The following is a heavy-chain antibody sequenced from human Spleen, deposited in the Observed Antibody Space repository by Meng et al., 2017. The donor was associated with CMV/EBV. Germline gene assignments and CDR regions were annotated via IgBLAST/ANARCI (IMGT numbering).Heavy chain of an antibody. Sequence: KPSGYTFPSYYIYWVRQAPGQGLEWMGIINPSGGSSSYAQKFQGRVTVTRDTSTSTVYMELSSLRSQDTAVYYCARQKDVYTTAAPYWGQGTLVTVSS. J-gene: IGHJ4*02. CDR1: GYTFPSYY. V-gene: IGHV1-46*01. CDR3: ARQKDVYTTAAPY. D-gene: IGHD2-2*01. CDR2: INPSGGSS.